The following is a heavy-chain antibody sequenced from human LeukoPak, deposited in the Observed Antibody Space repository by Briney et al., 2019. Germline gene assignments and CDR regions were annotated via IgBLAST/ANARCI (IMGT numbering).Heavy chain of an antibody. V-gene: IGHV3-23*01. CDR2: ISGSGVGT. Sequence: GGSLRLSCAASGFTFSSYAMTWVRQAPGKGLEWVSTISGSGVGTYYADSVKGRFTISRDSSKNTLYLQMNSLRAEDTAVYHCARDLSPSYWGQGTLVTVSS. CDR3: ARDLSPSY. J-gene: IGHJ4*02. D-gene: IGHD2/OR15-2a*01. CDR1: GFTFSSYA.